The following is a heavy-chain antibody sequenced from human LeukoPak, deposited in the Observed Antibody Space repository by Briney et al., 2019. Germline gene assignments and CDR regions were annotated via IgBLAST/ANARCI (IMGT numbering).Heavy chain of an antibody. J-gene: IGHJ4*02. CDR2: INHSGST. V-gene: IGHV4-34*01. Sequence: SETLSLTCAVYGGSFSGYYWSWIRQPPGKGLEWIWQINHSGSTTYNPYLKSRVTITVDTSKNQFSLKLSSVTVAETAVYYCARGVSRLIDYWGQGTLVTVSS. CDR1: GGSFSGYY. D-gene: IGHD2-2*01. CDR3: ARGVSRLIDY.